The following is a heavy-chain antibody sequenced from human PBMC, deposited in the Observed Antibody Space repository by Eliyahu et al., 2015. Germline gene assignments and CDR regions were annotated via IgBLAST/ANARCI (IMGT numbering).Heavy chain of an antibody. CDR1: GGALSSSIYY. V-gene: IGHV4-39*01. CDR2: IYDSGTT. J-gene: IGHJ4*02. Sequence: QLQLQESGPGLVKPSETLPLTCSLXGGALSSSIYYWGWIRQPPGKGLEWIGSIYDSGTTYYNPSLKSRVTMYVDTSKNQFALKLSSVTAADTAVYYCARQRMGYNFPFDCWGQGTLVTVSS. D-gene: IGHD5-24*01. CDR3: ARQRMGYNFPFDC.